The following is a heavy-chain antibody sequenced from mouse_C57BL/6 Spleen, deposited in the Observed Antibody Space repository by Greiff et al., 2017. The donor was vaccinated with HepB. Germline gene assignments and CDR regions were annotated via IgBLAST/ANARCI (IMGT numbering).Heavy chain of an antibody. CDR2: IWRGGST. D-gene: IGHD2-1*01. V-gene: IGHV2-2*01. CDR1: GFSLTSYG. Sequence: VKLMESGPGLVQPSQCLSISCTVSGFSLTSYGVHWVRQSPGKGLEWLGVIWRGGSTDYNAAFLSSLSISKDNSKSQVFFKMNSLQADDTAIYYCTGYGNPWFAYWGQGTLVTVSA. J-gene: IGHJ3*01. CDR3: TGYGNPWFAY.